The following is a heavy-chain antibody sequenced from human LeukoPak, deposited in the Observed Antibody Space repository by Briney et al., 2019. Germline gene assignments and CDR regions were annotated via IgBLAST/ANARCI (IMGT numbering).Heavy chain of an antibody. CDR1: GITFNKYA. Sequence: GGSLRLSCEASGITFNKYAMSWVRQGPRQGLLWVSGISGDGDTTYYADSVKGCFSISRDNSKNTLYLQMTSLSVEDTGKYYCVQDQDDYIPYYGMDVWGQGTTVTVSS. CDR2: ISGDGDTT. V-gene: IGHV3-23*01. J-gene: IGHJ6*02. CDR3: VQDQDDYIPYYGMDV. D-gene: IGHD4/OR15-4a*01.